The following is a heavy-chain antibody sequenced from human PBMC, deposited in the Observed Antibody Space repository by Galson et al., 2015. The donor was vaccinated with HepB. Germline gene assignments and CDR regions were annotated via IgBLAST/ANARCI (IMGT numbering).Heavy chain of an antibody. CDR1: GYTFTSYA. V-gene: IGHV1-3*01. CDR3: AVARYYYDSSGYYYVFGNFDH. CDR2: INAGNGNT. J-gene: IGHJ4*02. Sequence: SVKVSCKASGYTFTSYAMHWVRQAPGQRLEWMGWINAGNGNTKYSQKFQGRVTITRDTSASTAYMELSSLRSEDTAVYYCAVARYYYDSSGYYYVFGNFDHWGQGTLVTVSS. D-gene: IGHD3-22*01.